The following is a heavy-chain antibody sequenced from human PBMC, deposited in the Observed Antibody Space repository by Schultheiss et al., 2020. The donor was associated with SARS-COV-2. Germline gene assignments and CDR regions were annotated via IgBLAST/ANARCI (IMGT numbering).Heavy chain of an antibody. CDR2: ISFDGSNK. J-gene: IGHJ6*03. V-gene: IGHV3-30*01. CDR3: ARALRYYYMDV. Sequence: GGSLRLSCAASGFTFSTYTMHWVRQAPGKGLEWVAAISFDGSNKYYADSVKGRFTISRHNSKNTLYLQMNSLRAEDTAVYYCARALRYYYMDVWGKGTKVTVSS. D-gene: IGHD4/OR15-4a*01. CDR1: GFTFSTYT.